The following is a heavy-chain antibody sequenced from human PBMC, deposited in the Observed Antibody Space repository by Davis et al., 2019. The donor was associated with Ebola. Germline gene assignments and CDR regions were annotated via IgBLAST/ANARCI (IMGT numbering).Heavy chain of an antibody. J-gene: IGHJ6*02. V-gene: IGHV3-48*01. Sequence: GESLKISCAASGFTFSSHTMNWVRQAPGKGLEWVSYISSTGSTTYYADSVKGRFTISRDNAKNALYLQMNSLRAEDTAVYYCARGNYGMDVWGQGTTVTVSS. CDR2: ISSTGSTT. CDR1: GFTFSSHT. CDR3: ARGNYGMDV.